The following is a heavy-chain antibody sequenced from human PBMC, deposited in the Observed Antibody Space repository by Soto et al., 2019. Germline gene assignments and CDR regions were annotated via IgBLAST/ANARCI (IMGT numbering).Heavy chain of an antibody. CDR2: IYYSGST. J-gene: IGHJ6*03. D-gene: IGHD3-3*01. V-gene: IGHV4-59*01. CDR1: GGSISSYY. Sequence: SETLSLTCTVSGGSISSYYWSWIRQPPGKGLEWIGYIYYSGSTNYNPSLKSRVTISVDTSKNQFSLKLSSVTAADTAVYYCARRYYDFWSGLYYYYTDVWGKGTTVTVSS. CDR3: ARRYYDFWSGLYYYYTDV.